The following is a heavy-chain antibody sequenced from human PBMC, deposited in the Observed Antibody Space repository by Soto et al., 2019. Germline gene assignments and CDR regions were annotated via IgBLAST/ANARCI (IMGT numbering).Heavy chain of an antibody. J-gene: IGHJ6*03. V-gene: IGHV4-34*01. CDR2: INHSGST. CDR3: ARGRQGRDYYYYYMDV. CDR1: GGSFSGYY. Sequence: SETLSLTCAVYGGSFSGYYWSWIRQTPGKGLEWIGEINHSGSTNYNPSLKSRVTISVDTSKNQFSLKLSSVTAADTAVYYCARGRQGRDYYYYYMDVWGKGTTVTV.